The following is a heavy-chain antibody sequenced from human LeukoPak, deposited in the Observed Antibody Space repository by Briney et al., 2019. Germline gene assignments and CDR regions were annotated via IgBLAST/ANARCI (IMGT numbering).Heavy chain of an antibody. CDR2: IYPGDSDT. Sequence: GESLKISCKGSGYSFTSSWIAWVRQMPGKGLEWMGVIYPGDSDTRYSPSFQGQVTISADKSISAAYLQWSSLKASDTAMYYCARLCTAMDPFDYWGQGTLVTVSS. V-gene: IGHV5-51*01. CDR3: ARLCTAMDPFDY. CDR1: GYSFTSSW. J-gene: IGHJ4*02. D-gene: IGHD5-18*01.